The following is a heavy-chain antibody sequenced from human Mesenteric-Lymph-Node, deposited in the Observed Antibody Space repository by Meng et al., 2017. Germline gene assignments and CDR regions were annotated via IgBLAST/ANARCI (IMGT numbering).Heavy chain of an antibody. J-gene: IGHJ6*02. D-gene: IGHD3-22*01. Sequence: GESLKISCAASGFTFSNAWMRWVRQTPGKGLEWVGRIKSKTDDGTKDYAAPVEGRFTTSRDDSKNTLYLQMNSLKTEDTAVYYCTTVLLRYYYDSYGMDVWGQGTMVTVSS. CDR1: GFTFSNAW. CDR2: IKSKTDDGTK. CDR3: TTVLLRYYYDSYGMDV. V-gene: IGHV3-15*01.